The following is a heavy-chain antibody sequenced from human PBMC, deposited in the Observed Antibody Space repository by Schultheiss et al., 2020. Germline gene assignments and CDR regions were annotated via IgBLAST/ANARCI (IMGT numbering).Heavy chain of an antibody. V-gene: IGHV1-2*06. D-gene: IGHD4-11*01. CDR1: GYTFTGYY. CDR3: ARKSATYSFDY. J-gene: IGHJ4*02. CDR2: INPHSGGT. Sequence: ASVKVSCKASGYTFTGYYMHWVRQAPGQGLEWMGRINPHSGGTNYAQKLQGRVTMTTDTSTSTAYMELRSLRSDDTAVYYCARKSATYSFDYWGQGTLVTVSS.